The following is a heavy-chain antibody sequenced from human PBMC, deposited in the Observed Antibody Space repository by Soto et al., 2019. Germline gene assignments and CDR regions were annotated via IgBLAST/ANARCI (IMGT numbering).Heavy chain of an antibody. J-gene: IGHJ4*02. V-gene: IGHV1-58*01. CDR3: AAGRGYYDSSGYDY. CDR1: GFTFTSSA. CDR2: IVVGSGNT. D-gene: IGHD3-22*01. Sequence: GASVKVSCKASGFTFTSSAVQWVRQARGQRLEWIGWIVVGSGNTNYAQKFQERVTITRDMSTSTAYMELSSLRSEDTAVYYCAAGRGYYDSSGYDYWGQGTLVTVPS.